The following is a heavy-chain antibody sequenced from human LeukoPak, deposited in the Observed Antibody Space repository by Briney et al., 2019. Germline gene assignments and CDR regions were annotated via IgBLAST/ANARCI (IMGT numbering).Heavy chain of an antibody. D-gene: IGHD2-2*01. CDR1: GFTFSSYA. CDR2: ISGSGGST. Sequence: GGSLRLSCAASGFTFSSYAMSWVRQAPGKGLEWVSAISGSGGSTYYADSVKGRFTISRDNSKNTLYLQMNSLRAEDAAVYYCAKYCSSTSCQDYWGQGTLVTVSS. CDR3: AKYCSSTSCQDY. V-gene: IGHV3-23*01. J-gene: IGHJ4*02.